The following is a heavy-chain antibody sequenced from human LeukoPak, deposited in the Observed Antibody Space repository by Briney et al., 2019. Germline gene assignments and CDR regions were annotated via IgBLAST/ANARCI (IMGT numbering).Heavy chain of an antibody. Sequence: GGSLRLSCAASGFTFSSYAMSWVRQAPGKGLEWVSVIDNGGSTYYSDSVKGRFTISRDNSKNTVHLQMNSLRAEDTAVYYCARDGSSRSLGNWGQGTLVSVSS. CDR1: GFTFSSYA. J-gene: IGHJ4*02. CDR3: ARDGSSRSLGN. V-gene: IGHV3-53*01. CDR2: IDNGGST.